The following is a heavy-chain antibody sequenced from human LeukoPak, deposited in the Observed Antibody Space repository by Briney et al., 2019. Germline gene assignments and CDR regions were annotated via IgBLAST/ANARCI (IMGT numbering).Heavy chain of an antibody. CDR2: IYYSGST. D-gene: IGHD2-21*01. CDR1: GGSINNYY. Sequence: PSETPSLTCTVSGGSINNYYWSWIRQPPGKGLEWVGCIYYSGSTNYNPSLKSRVTISVDTSKNQFSLKVSSVTAADTAVYYCARSRLWFDYWGQGTLVTVSS. CDR3: ARSRLWFDY. V-gene: IGHV4-59*01. J-gene: IGHJ4*02.